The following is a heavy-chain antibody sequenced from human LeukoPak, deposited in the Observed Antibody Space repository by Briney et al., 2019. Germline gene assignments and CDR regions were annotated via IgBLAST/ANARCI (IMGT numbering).Heavy chain of an antibody. CDR2: ISWNSGSI. CDR3: AKVGREVDY. Sequence: GGSLRLSCVASGFTFDDYAMHWVRQAPGKGLEWVSGISWNSGSIGYADSVKGRFTISRDNAKNSLYLQMNSLRAEDTALYYCAKVGREVDYWGQGTLVTVSS. CDR1: GFTFDDYA. J-gene: IGHJ4*02. V-gene: IGHV3-9*01.